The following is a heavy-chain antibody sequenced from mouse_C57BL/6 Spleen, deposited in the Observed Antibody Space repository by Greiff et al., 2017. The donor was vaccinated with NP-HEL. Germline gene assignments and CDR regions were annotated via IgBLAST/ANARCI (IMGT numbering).Heavy chain of an antibody. V-gene: IGHV1-63*01. CDR2: IYPGGGYT. CDR1: GYTFTNYW. CDR3: ARGDLGYYAMDY. Sequence: VQLQQSGAELVRPGTSVKMSCKASGYTFTNYWIGWVKQRPGHGLEWIGDIYPGGGYTNYNEKFKGKATLTADKSSSTAYMQVSSLTSEDAAIYYCARGDLGYYAMDYWGQGTSVTVSS. J-gene: IGHJ4*01.